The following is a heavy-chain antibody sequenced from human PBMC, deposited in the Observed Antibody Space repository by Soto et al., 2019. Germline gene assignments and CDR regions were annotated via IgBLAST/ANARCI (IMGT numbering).Heavy chain of an antibody. V-gene: IGHV3-23*01. Sequence: GGSLRLSCAASGFTFSSYAMSWVRQAPGKGLEWVSAISGSGGSTYYADSVKGRFTISRDNSKNTRYLQMNSLRAEDTAVYYCATRDNYDSSGYYYDFDYWGQGT. J-gene: IGHJ4*02. CDR1: GFTFSSYA. D-gene: IGHD3-22*01. CDR3: ATRDNYDSSGYYYDFDY. CDR2: ISGSGGST.